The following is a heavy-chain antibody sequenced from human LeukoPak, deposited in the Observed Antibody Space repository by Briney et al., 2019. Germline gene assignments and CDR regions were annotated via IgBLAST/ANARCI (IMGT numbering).Heavy chain of an antibody. CDR2: IFHGGTT. CDR1: GYSMSMDYY. V-gene: IGHV4-38-2*02. Sequence: PSETLSLTCVVSGYSMSMDYYWAWIRQPPGKGLECIGTIFHGGTTYYSLSLKSRVTISLDTSKSQFSLKLLSVTAADTAVYYCARDRPLLSGWSWFDPWGQGTLVTVSS. D-gene: IGHD6-19*01. CDR3: ARDRPLLSGWSWFDP. J-gene: IGHJ5*02.